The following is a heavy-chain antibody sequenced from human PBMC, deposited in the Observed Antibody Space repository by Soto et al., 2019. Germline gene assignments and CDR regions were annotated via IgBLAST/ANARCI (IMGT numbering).Heavy chain of an antibody. J-gene: IGHJ5*02. CDR2: IYYAGTT. CDR3: ARLGKHHQSHAP. D-gene: IGHD2-2*01. Sequence: PSETLSLTCTVSGGSISPYYWSWIRQPPGKGLEWVGYIYYAGTTSYNPSLKSRVTISLETSKSQFSLRLSSVTAADTAVYYCARLGKHHQSHAPRGPGNLVTVSS. CDR1: GGSISPYY. V-gene: IGHV4-59*08.